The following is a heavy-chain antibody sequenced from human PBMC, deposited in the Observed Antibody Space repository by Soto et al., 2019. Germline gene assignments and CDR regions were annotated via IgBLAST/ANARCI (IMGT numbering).Heavy chain of an antibody. CDR3: AREVGGVAGI. D-gene: IGHD2-8*01. CDR1: GGSMSPYY. CDR2: IFYTGAT. J-gene: IGHJ4*02. Sequence: QVQLQESGPGLVKPSETLSLTCTVSGGSMSPYYWSWIRQPAGKGLEWIGYIFYTGATSYNPSLESRVTISVDTAKNQFYLKLRSVTAADTALYYCAREVGGVAGIWGQGTLVTVSS. V-gene: IGHV4-59*01.